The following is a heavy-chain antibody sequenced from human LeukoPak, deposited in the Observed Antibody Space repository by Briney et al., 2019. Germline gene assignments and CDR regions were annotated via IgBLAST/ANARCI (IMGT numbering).Heavy chain of an antibody. Sequence: SGPTLVNPTQTLTLTCAFSGFSLNTPGVGVDWIRQSPGKALERLAFIYWNGEERYSPSLKSRLTITKDSSKSQVVLTMTNMDPVDTATYYCAHRRLAASVPFFDYWGQGTLVTVSS. CDR2: IYWNGEE. CDR1: GFSLNTPGVG. CDR3: AHRRLAASVPFFDY. V-gene: IGHV2-5*01. J-gene: IGHJ4*02. D-gene: IGHD6-25*01.